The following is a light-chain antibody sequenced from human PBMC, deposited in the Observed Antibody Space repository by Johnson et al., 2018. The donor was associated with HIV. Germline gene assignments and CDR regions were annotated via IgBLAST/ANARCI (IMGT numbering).Light chain of an antibody. J-gene: IGLJ1*01. CDR1: TSNIGNNY. CDR2: ENN. V-gene: IGLV1-51*02. Sequence: QSVLTQPPSVSAAPGQKVTISCSGSTSNIGNNYVSWFQQLPGTAPKLLIYENNERPSGIPDRFSSKFGTSATLGIPGLQTGDEADYYCGTWDSSLSAEVFGTGTKVTVL. CDR3: GTWDSSLSAEV.